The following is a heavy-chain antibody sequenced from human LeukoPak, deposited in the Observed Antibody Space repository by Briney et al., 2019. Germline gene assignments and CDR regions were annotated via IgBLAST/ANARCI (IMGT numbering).Heavy chain of an antibody. Sequence: GGSLRLSCAASGFTFSNAWMSWVRQAPGKGLEWVGRIKSKTDGGTTDYAAPVKGRFTISRDDSKNTLYLQMNSLRAEDTAVYYCARGQAYCGGDCEYWYFDLWGRGTLVTVSS. CDR2: IKSKTDGGTT. CDR1: GFTFSNAW. J-gene: IGHJ2*01. D-gene: IGHD2-21*02. V-gene: IGHV3-15*01. CDR3: ARGQAYCGGDCEYWYFDL.